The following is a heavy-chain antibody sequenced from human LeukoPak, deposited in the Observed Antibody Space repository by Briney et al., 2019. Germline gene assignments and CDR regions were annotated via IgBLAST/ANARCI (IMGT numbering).Heavy chain of an antibody. CDR3: ASGTKSGAFDI. CDR2: IIPILGIA. CDR1: GGTFSSYA. Sequence: GASVKVSCKASGGTFSSYAISWVRQAPGQGLEWMGRIIPILGIANYAQKFQGRVTITTDESTSTAYMELSSLRSEDTAVYYCASGTKSGAFDIWGQGTMVTVSS. J-gene: IGHJ3*02. D-gene: IGHD1-7*01. V-gene: IGHV1-69*04.